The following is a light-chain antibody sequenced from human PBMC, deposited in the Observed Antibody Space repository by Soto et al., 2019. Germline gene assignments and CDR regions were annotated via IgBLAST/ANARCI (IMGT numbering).Light chain of an antibody. Sequence: DIQMTQSPSTLSGSVGDRVTITCRASQSISSWLAWYQQKPGKAPKLLIYDASSLESGVPSRFSGSGSGTEFTLTISSLQPDDFATYYCQQYNSYCTFGQGTNVDIK. V-gene: IGKV1-5*01. CDR2: DAS. J-gene: IGKJ1*01. CDR1: QSISSW. CDR3: QQYNSYCT.